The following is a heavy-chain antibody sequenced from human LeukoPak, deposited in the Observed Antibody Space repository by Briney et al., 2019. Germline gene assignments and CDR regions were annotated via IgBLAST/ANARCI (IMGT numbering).Heavy chain of an antibody. CDR3: ASYSILDGFHHYFDY. CDR2: IIPIFGTE. Sequence: SVKVSCKASGGTFSSYAISWVRQAPGQGLEWMGGIIPIFGTEYYAQKFQGRVTITTDESTSTAYMELSSLRSEDTAVYYCASYSILDGFHHYFDYWGQGTLVTVSS. CDR1: GGTFSSYA. D-gene: IGHD5-24*01. J-gene: IGHJ4*02. V-gene: IGHV1-69*05.